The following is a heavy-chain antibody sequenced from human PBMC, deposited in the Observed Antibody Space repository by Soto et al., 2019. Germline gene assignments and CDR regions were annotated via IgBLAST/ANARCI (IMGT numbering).Heavy chain of an antibody. D-gene: IGHD3-3*01. CDR2: IKQGGSEK. J-gene: IGHJ5*02. Sequence: AGSLRLSCAASGFTFSSYWMSWVRQAPGKGLEWVANIKQGGSEKHYVDSVKGRFTISRDNAKNSLYLQMNSLRAEDTAVYYCSRDHHYHLRSVSTGPWGQGTLVTVSS. CDR1: GFTFSSYW. V-gene: IGHV3-7*01. CDR3: SRDHHYHLRSVSTGP.